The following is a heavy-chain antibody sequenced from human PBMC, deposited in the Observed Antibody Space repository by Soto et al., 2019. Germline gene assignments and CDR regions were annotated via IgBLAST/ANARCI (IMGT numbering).Heavy chain of an antibody. V-gene: IGHV3-74*01. Sequence: GSLRLSCAASGFTFSSYWMHWVRQAPGKGLVWVSRINSDGSSTSYADSVKGRFTISRDNAKNTLYLQMNSLRAEDTAVYYCARTVLRYFDWSGPFYYYYGMDVWGQGTTVTVSS. CDR3: ARTVLRYFDWSGPFYYYYGMDV. CDR2: INSDGSST. CDR1: GFTFSSYW. J-gene: IGHJ6*02. D-gene: IGHD3-9*01.